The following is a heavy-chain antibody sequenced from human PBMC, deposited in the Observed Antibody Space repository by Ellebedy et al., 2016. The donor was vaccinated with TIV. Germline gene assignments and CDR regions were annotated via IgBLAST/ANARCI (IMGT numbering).Heavy chain of an antibody. Sequence: PGGSLRLSCAASGFTFSSYAMHWVRQAPGKGLEWVAVISYDGSNKYYADSVKGRFTIARDNSKNTLYLQMNNLGAEETAVFYCARDRHVDRGDCLDYWGQGTLVTVSS. CDR1: GFTFSSYA. CDR2: ISYDGSNK. CDR3: ARDRHVDRGDCLDY. J-gene: IGHJ4*02. V-gene: IGHV3-30-3*01. D-gene: IGHD2-21*02.